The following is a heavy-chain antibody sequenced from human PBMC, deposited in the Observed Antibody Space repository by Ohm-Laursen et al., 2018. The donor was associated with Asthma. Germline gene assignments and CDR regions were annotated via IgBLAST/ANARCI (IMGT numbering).Heavy chain of an antibody. V-gene: IGHV4-59*02. Sequence: PGTLSLTCTVSGGSVSGYYWSWIRQPPGRGLEWIAYMHSSGGANYNPSLQSRVTLSADTSKNRVSLRLSFVSAADTALYFCARLDWTLSVFDYWGQGALVTVAS. J-gene: IGHJ4*02. CDR2: MHSSGGA. CDR3: ARLDWTLSVFDY. D-gene: IGHD1-1*01. CDR1: GGSVSGYY.